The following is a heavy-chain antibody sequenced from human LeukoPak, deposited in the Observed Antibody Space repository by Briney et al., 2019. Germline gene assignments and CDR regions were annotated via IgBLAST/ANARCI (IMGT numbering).Heavy chain of an antibody. D-gene: IGHD3-16*02. J-gene: IGHJ6*03. V-gene: IGHV7-4-1*02. CDR2: INTNTGNP. CDR1: GYTFTSYA. Sequence: GASVKVSCKASGYTFTSYAMNWVRQAPGQGIEWMGWINTNTGNPTYAQGFTGRFVFSLDTSVSTAYLQISSLKAEDTAVYYCAREGPAMITFGGVIVKDYMDVWGKGTTVTVSS. CDR3: AREGPAMITFGGVIVKDYMDV.